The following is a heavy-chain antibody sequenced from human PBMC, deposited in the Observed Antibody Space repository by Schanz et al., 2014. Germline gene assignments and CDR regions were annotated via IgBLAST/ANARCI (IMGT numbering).Heavy chain of an antibody. V-gene: IGHV4-4*02. J-gene: IGHJ4*02. CDR3: ARDERDLPRSLFVF. CDR1: GGFISSINW. D-gene: IGHD2-2*01. Sequence: QVQLQESGPGLVKPSGTLSLTCAVSGGFISSINWWSWVRQSPGTGLEWIGEINNSGSTNYNPSLKSRAPIPLDKSKSQCSLTLNAVTAADTAVYYCARDERDLPRSLFVFWGQGTLVTVSS. CDR2: INNSGST.